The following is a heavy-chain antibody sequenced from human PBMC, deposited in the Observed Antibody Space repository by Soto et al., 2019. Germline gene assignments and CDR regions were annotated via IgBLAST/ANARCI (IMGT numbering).Heavy chain of an antibody. CDR1: GFTFSGYW. CDR2: LNQDGSEK. CDR3: ARDRLIVGTTGGFDF. Sequence: AGGSLRLSCAASGFTFSGYWMAWVRQAPGKGLEWVANLNQDGSEKHYVDSVKGRFTVSRDNAHNSLYLQMSSLRAEDTAVYYCARDRLIVGTTGGFDFWGQGTLVTVSS. V-gene: IGHV3-7*01. D-gene: IGHD1-26*01. J-gene: IGHJ4*02.